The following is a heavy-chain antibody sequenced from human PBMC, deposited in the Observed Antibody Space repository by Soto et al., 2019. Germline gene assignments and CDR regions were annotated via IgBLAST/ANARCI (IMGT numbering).Heavy chain of an antibody. J-gene: IGHJ4*02. D-gene: IGHD3-10*01. V-gene: IGHV4-30-2*01. Sequence: TLSLTCAVSGAANTTGGYSWSWMRQPPGNGLQWIGYMYHTGSANYNPSLKGRVTMSFDTSTNDFSLKLNSVTAADTAVYFCARLKGTRYFDFWGPGLLVTVSS. CDR1: GAANTTGGYS. CDR3: ARLKGTRYFDF. CDR2: MYHTGSA.